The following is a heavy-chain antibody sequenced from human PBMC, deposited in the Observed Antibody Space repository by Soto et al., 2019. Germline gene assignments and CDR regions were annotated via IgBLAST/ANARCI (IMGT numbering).Heavy chain of an antibody. CDR3: ARSSGGSGFPYYYYGMDV. CDR1: GFTFSSYS. Sequence: PGGSLRLSCAASGFTFSSYSMNWVRQAPGKGLEWVSSISSSSSYIYYADSVKGRLTISRDNAKNSLYLQMNSLRAEDTAVYYCARSSGGSGFPYYYYGMDVWGQGTTVTVSS. J-gene: IGHJ6*02. CDR2: ISSSSSYI. V-gene: IGHV3-21*01. D-gene: IGHD1-26*01.